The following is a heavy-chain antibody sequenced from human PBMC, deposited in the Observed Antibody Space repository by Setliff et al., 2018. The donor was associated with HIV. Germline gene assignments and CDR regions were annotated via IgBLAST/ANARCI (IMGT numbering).Heavy chain of an antibody. Sequence: GGSLRLSCAGSGFTFSSYGMHWVRQAPGRGLEWVAVIWYDGRDKYYADSLKGRFTISRDNSKNTLYLQMNSLRTEDTAVYYCARPTSYCGGDCPWDAFHIWGQGTMVTVSS. J-gene: IGHJ3*02. CDR2: IWYDGRDK. V-gene: IGHV3-33*08. D-gene: IGHD2-21*02. CDR1: GFTFSSYG. CDR3: ARPTSYCGGDCPWDAFHI.